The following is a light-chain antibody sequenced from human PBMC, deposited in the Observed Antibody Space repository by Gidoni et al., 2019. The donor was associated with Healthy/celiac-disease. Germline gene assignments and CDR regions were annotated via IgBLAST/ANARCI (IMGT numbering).Light chain of an antibody. CDR1: SSNIGAGYD. CDR3: QSYDSSLSGVV. CDR2: GNS. Sequence: QSVLTHPPSVSGAPGQRVTISCTGSSSNIGAGYDVHWYQQLPGTAPKLLIYGNSNRTSGVPDRFSGSKSGTSASLAITGLQAEDEADYYCQSYDSSLSGVVFGGGTKLTVL. J-gene: IGLJ2*01. V-gene: IGLV1-40*01.